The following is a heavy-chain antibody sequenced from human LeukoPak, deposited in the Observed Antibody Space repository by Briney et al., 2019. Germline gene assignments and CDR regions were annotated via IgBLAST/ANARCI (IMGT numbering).Heavy chain of an antibody. V-gene: IGHV1-58*02. J-gene: IGHJ4*02. CDR1: GFTFTSSA. CDR3: AAVFGSGYYYYFDY. Sequence: SVKVSCKASGFTFTSSAMQWVRQARGQRLEWIGWIVVGSGNTNYAQKFQGRVTITRDMSTSTAYMELSSLRSEDTALYYCAAVFGSGYYYYFDYWGQGTLVTVSS. D-gene: IGHD3-22*01. CDR2: IVVGSGNT.